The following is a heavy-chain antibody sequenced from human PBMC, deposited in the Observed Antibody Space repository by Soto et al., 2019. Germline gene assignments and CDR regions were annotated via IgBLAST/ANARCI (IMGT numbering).Heavy chain of an antibody. Sequence: QVQLQASGPGLVKPSQTLSLTCTVSGGSISSGGYYWNWIRQHPGKGLEWIGYIYYSVSTYCHPALKSRVTIAVDTYKTQSSLKLSSVTAADTAVDYCARAPLTWGQGTLVTVSS. CDR1: GGSISSGGYY. CDR3: ARAPLT. J-gene: IGHJ4*02. V-gene: IGHV4-31*03. CDR2: IYYSVST.